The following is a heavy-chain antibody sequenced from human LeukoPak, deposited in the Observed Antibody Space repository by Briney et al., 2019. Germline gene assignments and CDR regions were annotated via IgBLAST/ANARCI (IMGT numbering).Heavy chain of an antibody. CDR2: ISAYNGNT. V-gene: IGHV1-18*01. CDR1: GYTFTSYG. D-gene: IGHD6-6*01. J-gene: IGHJ4*02. CDR3: ARVRFNSSSSLVY. Sequence: GESLKISCKASGYTFTSYGISWVRQAPGQGLKWMGWISAYNGNTNYAQKLQGRVTMTTDTSTSTAYMELRSLRSDDTAVYYCARVRFNSSSSLVYWGQGTLVTVSS.